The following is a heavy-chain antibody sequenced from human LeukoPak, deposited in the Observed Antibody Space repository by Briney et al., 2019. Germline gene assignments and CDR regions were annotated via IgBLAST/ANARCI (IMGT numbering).Heavy chain of an antibody. CDR1: GYTFTGYY. CDR2: INPNSGGT. CDR3: ARRRTSWPRKIAVAGPSFDY. D-gene: IGHD6-19*01. V-gene: IGHV1-2*06. J-gene: IGHJ4*02. Sequence: ASVKVSCKASGYTFTGYYMHWVRQAPGQGLEWMGRINPNSGGTNYAQKFQGRVTMTRDTSISTAYMELSRLRSDDTAVYYCARRRTSWPRKIAVAGPSFDYWGQGTLVTVSS.